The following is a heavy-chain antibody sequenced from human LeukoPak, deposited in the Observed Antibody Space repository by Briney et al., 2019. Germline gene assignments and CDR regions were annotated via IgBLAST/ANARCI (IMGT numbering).Heavy chain of an antibody. CDR3: ASQVGHDAFDI. D-gene: IGHD1-26*01. CDR1: GFTFSSYA. V-gene: IGHV3-64*01. J-gene: IGHJ3*02. Sequence: GGSLRLSCAASGFTFSSYAMHWVRQAPGKGLEYVSAISSNGGSTYYANSVKGRFTISRDNSKNTLHLQMGSLRAEDMAVYYRASQVGHDAFDIWGQGTMVTVSS. CDR2: ISSNGGST.